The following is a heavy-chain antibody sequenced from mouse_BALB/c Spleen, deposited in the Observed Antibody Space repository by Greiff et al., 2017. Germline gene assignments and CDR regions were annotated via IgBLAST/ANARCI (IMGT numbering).Heavy chain of an antibody. D-gene: IGHD2-4*01. CDR3: ARSGYDYLAWFAY. J-gene: IGHJ3*01. CDR1: GYAFTSYN. Sequence: EVQLQQSGPELVKPGASVKVSCKASGYAFTSYNMYWVKQSHGKSLEWIGYIDPYNGGTSYNQKFKGKATLTVDKSSSTAYMHLNSLTSEDSAVYYCARSGYDYLAWFAYWGQGTLVTVSA. V-gene: IGHV1S135*01. CDR2: IDPYNGGT.